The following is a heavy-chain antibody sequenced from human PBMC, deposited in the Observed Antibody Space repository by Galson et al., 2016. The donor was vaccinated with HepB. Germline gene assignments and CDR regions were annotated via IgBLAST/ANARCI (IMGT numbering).Heavy chain of an antibody. D-gene: IGHD6-19*01. CDR2: IRGSGGST. J-gene: IGHJ4*02. Sequence: SLRLSCAASGFTFSSYDMSWVRQAPGKGLEWVSAIRGSGGSTFYADSVKGRFTVSRDISKTTLYLQMNSLRAEDTALYYCAKVPYNSAWYAGFDDWGLGTLVTVSS. CDR1: GFTFSSYD. V-gene: IGHV3-23*01. CDR3: AKVPYNSAWYAGFDD.